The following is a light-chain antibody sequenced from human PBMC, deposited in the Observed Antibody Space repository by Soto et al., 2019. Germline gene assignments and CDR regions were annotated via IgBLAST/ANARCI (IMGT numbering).Light chain of an antibody. J-gene: IGLJ3*02. V-gene: IGLV2-14*01. Sequence: QSALTQPASVSGSPGQSITISCTGTNSDVGVYNYVSWYQQHPGKAPKLMIYEVSNRPSGVSHRFSGSKSGYTASLTISGLQPEDEADYYCSSYTTRSTRVFGGGTKVTVL. CDR3: SSYTTRSTRV. CDR2: EVS. CDR1: NSDVGVYNY.